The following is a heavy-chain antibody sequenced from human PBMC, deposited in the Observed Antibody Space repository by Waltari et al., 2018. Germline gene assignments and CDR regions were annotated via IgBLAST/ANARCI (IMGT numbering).Heavy chain of an antibody. CDR2: ISWNSGSM. CDR1: GFTFDDYA. Sequence: EVQLVESGGGLVEPGRSLRLSCTASGFTFDDYAMQWVRQTPGKGLEWLSGISWNSGSMAYACSVKGRFTISRDNAKNSLYLQMNSLRAEDTAFYYCAKTGDGYSTTWIDYWGQGTLVTVSS. CDR3: AKTGDGYSTTWIDY. D-gene: IGHD2-2*01. V-gene: IGHV3-9*01. J-gene: IGHJ4*02.